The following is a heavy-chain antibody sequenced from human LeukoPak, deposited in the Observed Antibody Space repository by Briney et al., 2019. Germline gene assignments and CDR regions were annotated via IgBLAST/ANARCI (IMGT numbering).Heavy chain of an antibody. CDR1: GSTFSSYA. V-gene: IGHV1-69*05. Sequence: GASVKVSCKASGSTFSSYAISWVRQAPGQGLEWMGRIIPIFGTANYAQKFQGRVTITTDESTSTAYMELSSLRSEDTAVYYCARDLPSGYYYDSSGSHNWFDPWGQGTLVTVSS. CDR2: IIPIFGTA. J-gene: IGHJ5*02. CDR3: ARDLPSGYYYDSSGSHNWFDP. D-gene: IGHD3-22*01.